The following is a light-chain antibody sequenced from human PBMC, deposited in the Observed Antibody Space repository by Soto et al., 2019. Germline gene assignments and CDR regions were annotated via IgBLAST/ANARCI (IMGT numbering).Light chain of an antibody. CDR2: EDS. CDR3: CSYAGSDIFAV. J-gene: IGLJ2*01. V-gene: IGLV2-23*02. CDR1: SSDVGKYNL. Sequence: QSALTQPASVSGSPGQSITISCTGSSSDVGKYNLVSWYQWHPGKAPKLIIYEDSQRLSGVSNRFSGSKSGNTASLTISGLQAEDEADYYCCSYAGSDIFAVFGGGTKLTVL.